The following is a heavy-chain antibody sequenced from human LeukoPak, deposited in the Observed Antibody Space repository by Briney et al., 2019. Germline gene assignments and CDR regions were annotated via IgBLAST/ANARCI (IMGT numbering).Heavy chain of an antibody. CDR2: ISAYNGNT. Sequence: ASVKVSCKASGGTFSSYAISWVRQAPGQGLEWMGWISAYNGNTNYAQKLQGRVTMTTDTSTSTAYMELRSLRSDDTAVYYCARTSPSSIAARVAFDIWGQGTMVTVSS. J-gene: IGHJ3*02. D-gene: IGHD6-6*01. CDR1: GGTFSSYA. CDR3: ARTSPSSIAARVAFDI. V-gene: IGHV1-18*01.